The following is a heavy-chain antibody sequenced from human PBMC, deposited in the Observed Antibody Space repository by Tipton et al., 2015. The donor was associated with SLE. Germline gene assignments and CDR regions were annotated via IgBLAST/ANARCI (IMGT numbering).Heavy chain of an antibody. CDR1: GYTFTSYY. J-gene: IGHJ6*03. CDR3: ARGAGPITSFGNYYYYYYMDV. Sequence: QLVQSGPEVKKPGASVKVSCKASGYTFTSYYMHWVRQAPGQGLEWMGIINPSGGSTSYAQKFRGRVTMTRDTSTSTVYMELSSLRSEDTAVYYCARGAGPITSFGNYYYYYYMDVWGKGTTVTVSS. V-gene: IGHV1-46*01. D-gene: IGHD3-16*01. CDR2: INPSGGST.